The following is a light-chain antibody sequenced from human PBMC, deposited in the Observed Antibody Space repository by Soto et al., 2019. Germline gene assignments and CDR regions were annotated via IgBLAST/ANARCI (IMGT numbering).Light chain of an antibody. CDR2: DAS. Sequence: ETMMTQSPATLSVSPGERATLSCRASQSVSSNLAWYQQKPGQTPRLLIYDASNRATGIPARFSGSGSGTDFTLTISSLEPEDFAVYYCQQRSNWPRTFGQGTKVDI. CDR3: QQRSNWPRT. J-gene: IGKJ1*01. V-gene: IGKV3-11*01. CDR1: QSVSSN.